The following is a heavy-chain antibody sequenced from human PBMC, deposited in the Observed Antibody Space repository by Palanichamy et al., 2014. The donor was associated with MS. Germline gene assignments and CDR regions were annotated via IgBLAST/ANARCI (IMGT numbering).Heavy chain of an antibody. CDR2: VSQDGSKK. CDR3: ARDRVPTFDH. CDR1: GFTSSSWG. V-gene: IGHV3-30-3*01. J-gene: IGHJ4*02. D-gene: IGHD4/OR15-4a*01. Sequence: QVNLLESGGGVVQPGKSLRLSCEAVGFTSSSWGMHWVRQAPGKGPEWVAVVSQDGSKKHYAESVRGRFTISRDNFKNTLYLQMNSLRPDDTAMYFCARDRVPTFDHWGPGTLVTVSS.